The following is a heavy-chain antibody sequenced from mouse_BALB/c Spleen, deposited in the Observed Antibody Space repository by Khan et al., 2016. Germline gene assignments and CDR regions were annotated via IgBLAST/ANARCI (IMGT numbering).Heavy chain of an antibody. V-gene: IGHV1S81*02. J-gene: IGHJ1*01. CDR1: GYTFTTYY. Sequence: QVQLQQSGAELVKPGASVKLSCKASGYTFTTYYMYWVKQRPGQGLEWIGEINPSNGGTNFNEKFKNKATLTVDKSSSTAFMQLSSLTSEDSAVYYCTRSTNWYFDVWGAGTTVSVSS. D-gene: IGHD2-1*01. CDR3: TRSTNWYFDV. CDR2: INPSNGGT.